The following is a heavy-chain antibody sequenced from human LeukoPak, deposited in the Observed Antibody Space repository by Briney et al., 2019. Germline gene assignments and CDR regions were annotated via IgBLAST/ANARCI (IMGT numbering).Heavy chain of an antibody. Sequence: AGSLRLSCAASGFTFSSYAMNWVRQAPGKGLDWVSGISGGGGRLYYADSVKGRFTISRDNSKNTLYVQMHSLRAEETAVYYCAKGLDYGDYVFDYWGQGTLVTVSS. CDR2: ISGGGGRL. CDR3: AKGLDYGDYVFDY. J-gene: IGHJ4*02. V-gene: IGHV3-23*01. CDR1: GFTFSSYA. D-gene: IGHD4-17*01.